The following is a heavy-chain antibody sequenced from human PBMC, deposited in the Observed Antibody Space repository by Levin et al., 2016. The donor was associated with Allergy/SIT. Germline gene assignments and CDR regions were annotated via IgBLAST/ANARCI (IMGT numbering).Heavy chain of an antibody. CDR3: ARGGGYGDSILRPFQH. CDR1: GGSISSSSYY. D-gene: IGHD4-17*01. Sequence: SETLSLTCTVSGGSISSSSYYWGWIRQPPGKGLEWIGSMFYSGSTYYNTSLKSRVTISVDTSKNLLLLRLSSVTAADTAVYYCARGGGYGDSILRPFQHWGQGTLVTVSS. J-gene: IGHJ1*01. V-gene: IGHV4-39*06. CDR2: MFYSGST.